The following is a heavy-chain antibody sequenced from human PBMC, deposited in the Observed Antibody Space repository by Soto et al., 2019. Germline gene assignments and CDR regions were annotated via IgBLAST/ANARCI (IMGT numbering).Heavy chain of an antibody. V-gene: IGHV3-15*01. Sequence: PGGSLRLSCAASGITVSNVWMTWIRQAPGKGLEWVGRIKSKADGSKKEYGTPVKDRFIISRDDSKNTVDLQMHALRTEDTAFYYCDTPRPGSHGYSFWGHGALVTVSS. CDR3: DTPRPGSHGYSF. CDR2: IKSKADGSKK. J-gene: IGHJ4*01. CDR1: GITVSNVW. D-gene: IGHD3-16*01.